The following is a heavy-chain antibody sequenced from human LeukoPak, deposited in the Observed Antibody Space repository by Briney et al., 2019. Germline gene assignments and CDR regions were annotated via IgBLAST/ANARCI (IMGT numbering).Heavy chain of an antibody. CDR1: GFTFSSYA. Sequence: GRSLRLSCAASGFTFSSYAMHWVRQAPGKGLEWVAVISYDRSNKYYADSVKGRFTISRDNSKNTLYLQMNSLRAEDTAVYYCARDCPGSSTWMDYFDYWGQGTLVTVSS. CDR3: ARDCPGSSTWMDYFDY. CDR2: ISYDRSNK. J-gene: IGHJ4*02. D-gene: IGHD1-14*01. V-gene: IGHV3-30*04.